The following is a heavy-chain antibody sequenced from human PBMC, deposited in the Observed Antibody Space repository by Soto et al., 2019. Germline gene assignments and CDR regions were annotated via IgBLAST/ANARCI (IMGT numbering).Heavy chain of an antibody. CDR3: VRRGYCSGGSCYSIYSFDI. J-gene: IGHJ3*02. D-gene: IGHD2-15*01. V-gene: IGHV3-66*01. CDR2: LFSGGGT. Sequence: EVQLVESGGGLVQPGGSLRLSCAASGFSVSINYVSWVRQAPGKGLEWVSLLFSGGGTYYADSVKGRFTISRDDSKNTLYLQMNSLRAEDTAVYYCVRRGYCSGGSCYSIYSFDIWGQGTMGTVSS. CDR1: GFSVSINY.